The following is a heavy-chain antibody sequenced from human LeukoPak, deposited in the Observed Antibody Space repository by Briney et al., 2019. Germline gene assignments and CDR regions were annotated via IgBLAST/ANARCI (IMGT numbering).Heavy chain of an antibody. CDR2: ISISGNTT. V-gene: IGHV3-11*04. CDR1: GFTFSDYY. J-gene: IGHJ4*02. Sequence: GGSLRLSCAASGFTFSDYYMSWIRQAPGKWLECVSYISISGNTTYHADSVEGRFTISRVNAKNSLYLQMSSLRAEDTAVYYCARVTGYMIEDYFDYWGQGTLVTVSS. D-gene: IGHD3-22*01. CDR3: ARVTGYMIEDYFDY.